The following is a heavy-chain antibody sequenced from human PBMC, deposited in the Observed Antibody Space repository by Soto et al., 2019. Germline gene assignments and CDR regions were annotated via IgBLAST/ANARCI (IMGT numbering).Heavy chain of an antibody. J-gene: IGHJ3*02. CDR1: GGSIRSGDYY. D-gene: IGHD5-18*01. Sequence: QVQLQESGPGLVKPSQTLSLTCTVAGGSIRSGDYYWSWIRNPPGKALEWIGSIYYSGSTSYNPSLRSRISMSADTSKNQFALTLRSVTAADPAVYYCARDVSHVEKIMVTGDGFAIWGQGTMVTVSS. CDR3: ARDVSHVEKIMVTGDGFAI. V-gene: IGHV4-30-4*01. CDR2: IYYSGST.